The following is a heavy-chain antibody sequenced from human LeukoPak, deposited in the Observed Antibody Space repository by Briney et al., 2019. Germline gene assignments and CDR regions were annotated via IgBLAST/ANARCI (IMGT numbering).Heavy chain of an antibody. CDR2: IYTSGST. V-gene: IGHV4-61*02. CDR1: GGSISSGSYY. J-gene: IGHJ6*02. Sequence: SQTLSLTCTVSGGSISSGSYYWSWIRQPAGKGLNGIGRIYTSGSTNYNPSLKSRVTISVDTSKNQFSLKLSSVTAADTAVYYCARGGTYYDILTGYYPTGMDVWGQGTTVTVSS. CDR3: ARGGTYYDILTGYYPTGMDV. D-gene: IGHD3-9*01.